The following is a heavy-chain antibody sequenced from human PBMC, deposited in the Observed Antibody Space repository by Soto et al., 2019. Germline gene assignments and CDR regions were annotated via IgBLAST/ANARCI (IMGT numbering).Heavy chain of an antibody. CDR2: ISAYNGIT. J-gene: IGHJ5*02. Sequence: GASVKVSCKASGYTFTSYGINWVRQAPGQGLEWIAWISAYNGITKYAQKFQGRVTMTTDTSTSTAYMELRSLRSDDTAVYYCARAHSNTGSCYVEGGWFDPWGQGTLVTVSS. CDR3: ARAHSNTGSCYVEGGWFDP. V-gene: IGHV1-18*01. D-gene: IGHD2-2*01. CDR1: GYTFTSYG.